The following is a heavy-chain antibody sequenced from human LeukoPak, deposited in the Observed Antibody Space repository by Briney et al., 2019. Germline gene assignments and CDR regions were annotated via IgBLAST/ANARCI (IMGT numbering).Heavy chain of an antibody. CDR3: VRGAGYTSGWSENEG. CDR1: GFTFSDHH. D-gene: IGHD6-19*01. J-gene: IGHJ4*02. Sequence: TGGSLRLSCAVSGFTFSDHHMDWVRQAPGKGLEWVGRIREKASSHTTEYAASVKGRFTISRDDSKNSLYLQMNRLKTEDTAVYYCVRGAGYTSGWSENEGWGQGALVTVSS. V-gene: IGHV3-72*01. CDR2: IREKASSHTT.